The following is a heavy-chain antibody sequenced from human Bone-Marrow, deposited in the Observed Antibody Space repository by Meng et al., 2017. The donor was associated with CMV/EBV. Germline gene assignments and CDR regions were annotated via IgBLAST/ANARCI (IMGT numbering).Heavy chain of an antibody. D-gene: IGHD3-16*01. CDR1: GFTFSRYA. Sequence: GGSLRLSCAASGFTFSRYAMHWVRQAPGKGLEWVAVISYDGSNKYYADSVKGRFTISRDNSKNTLYVQMNSLRAEDTAVYYYAMGGYWGQGTLVTVSS. CDR2: ISYDGSNK. V-gene: IGHV3-30-3*01. CDR3: AMGGY. J-gene: IGHJ4*02.